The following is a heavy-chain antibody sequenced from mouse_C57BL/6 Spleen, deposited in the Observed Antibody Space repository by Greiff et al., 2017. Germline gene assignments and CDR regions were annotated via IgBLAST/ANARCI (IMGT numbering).Heavy chain of an antibody. D-gene: IGHD1-1*01. CDR1: GYTFTSYW. V-gene: IGHV1-69*01. Sequence: VQLQQPGAELVMPGASVKLSCKASGYTFTSYWMHWVKQRPGQGLEWIGEIDPYDSYTNYNQKFKGKSTLTVDKSSSTAYMQLSSLTSEDSAVYYCARGNYGFACWGQGTLVTVSA. J-gene: IGHJ3*01. CDR2: IDPYDSYT. CDR3: ARGNYGFAC.